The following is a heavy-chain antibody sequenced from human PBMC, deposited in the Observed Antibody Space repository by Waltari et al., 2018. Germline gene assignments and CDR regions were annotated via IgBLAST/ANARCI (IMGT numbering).Heavy chain of an antibody. J-gene: IGHJ4*02. D-gene: IGHD3-10*01. CDR1: VFAFGAFY. CDR3: TVSEVGKYFEK. CDR2: VDPGEGRT. Sequence: VRLVQSGAEMRKPGTTRKITCQVSVFAFGAFYVHWGRQAPEKGLEWVGLVDPGEGRTLYAETFQGRVTIAADTSTNIVHMEVRGLRLEDAAVYYCTVSEVGKYFEKWGQGTLVTVSS. V-gene: IGHV1-69-2*01.